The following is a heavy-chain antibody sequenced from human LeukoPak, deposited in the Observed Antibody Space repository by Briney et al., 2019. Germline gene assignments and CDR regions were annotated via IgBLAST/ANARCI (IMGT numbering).Heavy chain of an antibody. Sequence: SVKVSCKASGGTFSSYAISWVRQAPGQGLEWMGGIIPIFGTANYAQKFQGRVTITADESTSTAYMELSSLRSEDTAVYYCARGRILWFGELFPFDYWGRGTLVTVSS. V-gene: IGHV1-69*13. D-gene: IGHD3-10*01. CDR2: IIPIFGTA. CDR1: GGTFSSYA. CDR3: ARGRILWFGELFPFDY. J-gene: IGHJ4*02.